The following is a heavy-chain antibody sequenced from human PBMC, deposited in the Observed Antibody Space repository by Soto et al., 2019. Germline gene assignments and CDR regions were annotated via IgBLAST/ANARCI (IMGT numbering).Heavy chain of an antibody. Sequence: EVQLLESGGDLVQPGGSLRLSCAASGFTFSSYAMSWVRQAPGKGLEWVSGISGSGSSTYYADSVKGRFTISRDNSKNTLYLHMNSLRAADTAVYYCAKNIVGDSLPYLYYFDYWGQGTLVTVSS. V-gene: IGHV3-23*01. CDR1: GFTFSSYA. CDR2: ISGSGSST. D-gene: IGHD1-26*01. CDR3: AKNIVGDSLPYLYYFDY. J-gene: IGHJ4*02.